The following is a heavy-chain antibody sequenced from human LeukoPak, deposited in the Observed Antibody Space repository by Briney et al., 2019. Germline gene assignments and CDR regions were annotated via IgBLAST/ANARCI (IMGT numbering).Heavy chain of an antibody. J-gene: IGHJ4*02. D-gene: IGHD1-26*01. Sequence: PGRSLRLSCAASGLNFRNYGMHWVRQAPGKGLEWVAVIWYDGSNQYYVDSVKGRFTVSKDNAKNMLYLQMNGLRAEDTAVYYCATDRNGGKYYDYWGQGTLVTVSS. V-gene: IGHV3-33*01. CDR3: ATDRNGGKYYDY. CDR2: IWYDGSNQ. CDR1: GLNFRNYG.